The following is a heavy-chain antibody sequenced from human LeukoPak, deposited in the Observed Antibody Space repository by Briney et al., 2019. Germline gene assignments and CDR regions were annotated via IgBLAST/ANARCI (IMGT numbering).Heavy chain of an antibody. D-gene: IGHD6-19*01. CDR3: ARGGIQVSGIDEFDY. Sequence: GGSLRLSCAASGFTFIDYDMHWVRQVIGRGLEWVSAIGIRGDTHYSGSVKGRFTISRENAESSLYLQMNSLRAEDTAVYYCARGGIQVSGIDEFDYWGQGTLVTVSS. J-gene: IGHJ4*02. CDR2: IGIRGDT. V-gene: IGHV3-13*01. CDR1: GFTFIDYD.